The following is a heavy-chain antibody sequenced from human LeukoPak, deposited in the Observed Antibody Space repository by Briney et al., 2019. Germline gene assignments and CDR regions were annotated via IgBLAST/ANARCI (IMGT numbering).Heavy chain of an antibody. CDR1: GFTLSSYA. CDR3: AKERGPSSGYLDAFDI. CDR2: ITGGGDST. Sequence: GGSLRLSCEASGFTLSSYAMSWVRQAPGEGLEWVSAITGGGDSTYYADSVKGRFTFSRDISKNTLYLQMDDLTTEDTAIYFCAKERGPSSGYLDAFDIWGQGTRVTVSS. D-gene: IGHD3-22*01. V-gene: IGHV3-23*01. J-gene: IGHJ3*02.